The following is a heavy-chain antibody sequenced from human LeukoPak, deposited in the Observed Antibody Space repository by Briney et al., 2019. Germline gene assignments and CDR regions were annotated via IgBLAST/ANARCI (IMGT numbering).Heavy chain of an antibody. CDR3: ARDQWPVPFNWFDP. J-gene: IGHJ5*02. Sequence: PSETLSLTCAVYGGSFSGYYWSWIRQPPGKGLEWIGEINHSGSTNYNPSLKSRVTISVDTSKNQFSLKLSSVTAADTAVYYCARDQWPVPFNWFDPWGQGTLVTVSS. CDR2: INHSGST. V-gene: IGHV4-34*01. D-gene: IGHD6-19*01. CDR1: GGSFSGYY.